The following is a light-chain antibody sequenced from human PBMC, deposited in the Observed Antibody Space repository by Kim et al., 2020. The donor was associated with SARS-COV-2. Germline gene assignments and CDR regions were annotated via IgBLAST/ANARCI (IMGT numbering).Light chain of an antibody. CDR2: DAS. V-gene: IGKV3-11*01. CDR1: QSISNY. Sequence: EIVLTQSPATLSLSPGERATLSCRASQSISNYLAWYQQKPGQAPRLLIYDASNRATGIPGRFSGSASGTDFTLTISSLEPEFFPIYYCQQRSNWPLTFGGGTKVDIK. J-gene: IGKJ4*01. CDR3: QQRSNWPLT.